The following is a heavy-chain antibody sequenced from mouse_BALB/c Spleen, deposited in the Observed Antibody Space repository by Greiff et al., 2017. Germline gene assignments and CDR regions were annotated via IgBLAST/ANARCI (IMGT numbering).Heavy chain of an antibody. CDR3: AREGPYYYGSSPAWFAY. J-gene: IGHJ3*01. D-gene: IGHD1-1*01. Sequence: QVQLQQSGAELMKPGASVKISCKATGYTFSSYWIEWVKQRPGHGLEWIGAIDTSDSYTSYNQKFKGKATLTVDESSSTAYMQLSSLTSEDSAVYYCAREGPYYYGSSPAWFAYWGQGTLVTVSA. CDR1: GYTFSSYW. CDR2: IDTSDSYT. V-gene: IGHV1-69*02.